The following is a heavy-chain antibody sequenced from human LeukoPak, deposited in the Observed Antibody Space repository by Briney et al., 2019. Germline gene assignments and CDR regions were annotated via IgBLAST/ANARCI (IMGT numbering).Heavy chain of an antibody. CDR3: ASLWSSDY. CDR2: IKQDGTEK. D-gene: IGHD3-16*01. J-gene: IGHJ4*02. V-gene: IGHV3-7*01. Sequence: PGESLRLSCAASGFTFTTYWMSWVRQPPGKGLEWVANIKQDGTEKYYVDSVKGRFTISRDNAKNSLHLQMNSLRAEDTAIYYCASLWSSDYWGQGTLLTVSS. CDR1: GFTFTTYW.